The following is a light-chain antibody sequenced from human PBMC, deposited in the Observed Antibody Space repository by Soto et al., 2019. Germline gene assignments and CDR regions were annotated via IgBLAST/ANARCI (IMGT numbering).Light chain of an antibody. CDR3: QQSFSPPFT. V-gene: IGKV1-39*01. Sequence: DIQMTQSPSSLSASVGDRVTITCRASQGIGRYVNWYQQKPGQAPKLLISGASSLQSGVPSTFSGSGSGTDFTLTISSLQREDFATYHCQQSFSPPFTFGPGTKVDI. CDR1: QGIGRY. J-gene: IGKJ3*01. CDR2: GAS.